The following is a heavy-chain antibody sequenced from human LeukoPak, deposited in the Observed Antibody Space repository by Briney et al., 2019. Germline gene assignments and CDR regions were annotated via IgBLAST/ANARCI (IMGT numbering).Heavy chain of an antibody. CDR1: GGSISRSSYY. Sequence: SETLSLTCTVSGGSISRSSYYWGWIRQPPGKGLEWIGSIYYSGSTYYNPSLKSRVTISVDTSKNQFSLKLSSVTAADTAVYYCARTKLHYSSSWRDWGQGTLVTVSS. J-gene: IGHJ4*02. CDR2: IYYSGST. CDR3: ARTKLHYSSSWRD. V-gene: IGHV4-39*07. D-gene: IGHD6-13*01.